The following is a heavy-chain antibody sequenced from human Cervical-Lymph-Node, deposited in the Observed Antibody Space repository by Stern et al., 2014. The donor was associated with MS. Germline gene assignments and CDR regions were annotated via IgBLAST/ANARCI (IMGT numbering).Heavy chain of an antibody. D-gene: IGHD3-22*01. CDR1: GFTFSSYA. CDR3: AKDGFLITMTMVVVTITNPEY. V-gene: IGHV3-23*04. CDR2: ISGSGGNT. J-gene: IGHJ4*02. Sequence: EVQLEESGGGLVQPGGSLRLSCAASGFTFSSYAMTWVRQAPGKGLEWVSTISGSGGNTYYADSVKGRFTISRDNSRNTLYLQMNSLRAEDTAVYYCAKDGFLITMTMVVVTITNPEYWGQGTLVTVSS.